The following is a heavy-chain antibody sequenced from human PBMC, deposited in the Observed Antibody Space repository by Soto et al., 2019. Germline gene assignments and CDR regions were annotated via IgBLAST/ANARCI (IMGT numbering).Heavy chain of an antibody. CDR3: AKDYTVAADPSSVILFDY. D-gene: IGHD2-15*01. Sequence: GGSLRLSCAASGFTFNHYAMSWVRQAPGKGLEWVSIIIANGGTFYADSVKGRFTISRDNSKNTVYLQMSSLRVGDTAIYYCAKDYTVAADPSSVILFDYWGQGALVTVSS. J-gene: IGHJ4*02. CDR1: GFTFNHYA. V-gene: IGHV3-23*01. CDR2: IIANGGT.